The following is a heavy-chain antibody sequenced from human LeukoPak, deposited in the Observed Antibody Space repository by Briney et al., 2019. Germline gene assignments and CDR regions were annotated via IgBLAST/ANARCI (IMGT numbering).Heavy chain of an antibody. J-gene: IGHJ4*02. CDR1: GFTFSSYA. D-gene: IGHD6-19*01. CDR3: AKDHSPSSGWYFDY. CDR2: ISGSGGST. V-gene: IGHV3-23*01. Sequence: QAGGSLRLSCAASGFTFSSYAMSWVRQAPGKGLELVSAISGSGGSTYYADSVKGRFTTSRDNSKNTLYLQMNSLRAEDTAVYYCAKDHSPSSGWYFDYWGQGTLVTVSS.